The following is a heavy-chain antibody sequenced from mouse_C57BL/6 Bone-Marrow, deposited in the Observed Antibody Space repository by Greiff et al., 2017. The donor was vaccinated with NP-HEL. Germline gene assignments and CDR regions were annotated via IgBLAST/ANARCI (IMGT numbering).Heavy chain of an antibody. CDR3: ARRSSFFDY. CDR2: ISSGGSYT. V-gene: IGHV5-6*02. CDR1: GFTFSSYG. J-gene: IGHJ2*01. Sequence: DVKLQESGGDLVKPGGSLKLSCAASGFTFSSYGMSWVRQTPDKRLEWVATISSGGSYTYYPDSVKGRFTISRDNAKNTLYLQMSSLKSEDTAMYYCARRSSFFDYWGQGTTLTVSS. D-gene: IGHD1-1*01.